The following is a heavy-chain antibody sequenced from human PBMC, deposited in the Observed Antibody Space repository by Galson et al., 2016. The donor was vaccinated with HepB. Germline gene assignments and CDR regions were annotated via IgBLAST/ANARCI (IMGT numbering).Heavy chain of an antibody. CDR2: IYDSWST. CDR3: ARRMGWLQEYYFDY. CDR1: GVSISSSSYY. D-gene: IGHD5-24*01. V-gene: IGHV4-39*01. Sequence: SETLSLTCTVSGVSISSSSYYWGWIRQPPGKGLEWIGSIYDSWSTYYNPSLKSRVTISVDTSKNQFSLKLSSVTAADTAVYYCARRMGWLQEYYFDYWGLGTLVTVSS. J-gene: IGHJ4*02.